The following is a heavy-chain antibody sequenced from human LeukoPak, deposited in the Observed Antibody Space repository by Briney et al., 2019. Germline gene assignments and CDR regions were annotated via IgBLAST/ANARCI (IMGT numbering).Heavy chain of an antibody. J-gene: IGHJ4*02. CDR2: IVGSSST. V-gene: IGHV3-21*01. D-gene: IGHD6-13*01. Sequence: GGSLRLSCAASGFTFSNFAMTWVRQAPGRGLEWVSSIVGSSSTYYADSLKGRFTISRDNAKNSLYLQMNSLRAEDTAVYYCARIGAGSSRDYWGQGTLVTVSS. CDR1: GFTFSNFA. CDR3: ARIGAGSSRDY.